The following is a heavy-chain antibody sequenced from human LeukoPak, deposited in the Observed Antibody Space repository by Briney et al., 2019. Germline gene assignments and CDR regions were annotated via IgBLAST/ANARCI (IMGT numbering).Heavy chain of an antibody. CDR2: ISGSGGST. D-gene: IGHD6-13*01. CDR3: AKDRYSSSWYGSFDY. V-gene: IGHV3-23*01. CDR1: GFTFSSYA. Sequence: GGSLRLSCAASGFTFSSYAMSWVRQAPGKGLEWVSAISGSGGSTYYAYSVKGRFTISRDNSKNTLYLQMNSLRAEDTAVYYCAKDRYSSSWYGSFDYWGQGTLVTVSS. J-gene: IGHJ4*02.